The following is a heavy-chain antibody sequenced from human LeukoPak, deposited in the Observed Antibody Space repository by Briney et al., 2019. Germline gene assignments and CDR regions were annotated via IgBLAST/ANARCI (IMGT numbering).Heavy chain of an antibody. V-gene: IGHV4-34*01. CDR1: GGSFSGYY. D-gene: IGHD3-22*01. CDR3: ARISSGGYYPFDC. CDR2: INHSGST. Sequence: PSETLSLTCAVYGGSFSGYYWSWIRQPPGKGLEWIGEINHSGSTNYNPSLKSRVTISVDTSKNQFSLKLSSVTAADTAVYHCARISSGGYYPFDCWGQGTLVTVSS. J-gene: IGHJ4*02.